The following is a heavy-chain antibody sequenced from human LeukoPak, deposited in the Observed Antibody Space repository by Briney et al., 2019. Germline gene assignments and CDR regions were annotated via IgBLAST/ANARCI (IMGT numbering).Heavy chain of an antibody. CDR2: ISDSGSLT. CDR3: VKTAVGNQAMATIRRDFDY. Sequence: GGSLRLSCAASGFAFSNQAMGWVRQAPGKGLEWVSVISDSGSLTYYADSVKGRFTISRENSKNTLFLQMNSLRAEDTAVYYCVKTAVGNQAMATIRRDFDYWGQGTLVTVSS. D-gene: IGHD5-24*01. V-gene: IGHV3-23*01. CDR1: GFAFSNQA. J-gene: IGHJ4*02.